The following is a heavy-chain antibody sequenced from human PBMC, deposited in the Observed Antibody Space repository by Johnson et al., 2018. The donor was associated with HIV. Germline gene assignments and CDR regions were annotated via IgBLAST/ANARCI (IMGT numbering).Heavy chain of an antibody. D-gene: IGHD1-26*01. CDR3: AIEVGATNAFDI. J-gene: IGHJ3*02. V-gene: IGHV3-7*03. CDR2: IKEDGSEE. CDR1: GFTFSTYW. Sequence: VQLVESGGGLVQPGGSLRLSCAASGFTFSTYWMTWVRQAPGKGLEWVANIKEDGSEEYYADSVKGRFTISRDNAKNSLYLQMNSLRAEDTAVYYCAIEVGATNAFDIWGQGTMVTVSS.